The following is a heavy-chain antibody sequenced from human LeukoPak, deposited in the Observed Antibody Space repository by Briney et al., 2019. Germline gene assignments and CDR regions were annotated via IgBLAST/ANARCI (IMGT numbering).Heavy chain of an antibody. V-gene: IGHV3-9*01. Sequence: SLRLFCGACGLTFDDFTMHWVRHVRGKAVEGVSCISWGSEDINYADSVKGRFSISRDNAENSLYLQMNDLRPEDTALYYCVREVASFPQHLVDWGQGTLVSVSS. CDR1: GLTFDDFT. D-gene: IGHD2-21*01. CDR3: VREVASFPQHLVD. CDR2: ISWGSEDI. J-gene: IGHJ4*02.